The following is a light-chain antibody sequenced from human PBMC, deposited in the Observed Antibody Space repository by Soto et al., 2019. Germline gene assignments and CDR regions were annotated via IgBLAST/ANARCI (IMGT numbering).Light chain of an antibody. Sequence: EIALTQSPDTLSLSPGEGASLSCRASQSVHTFLAWYQQKPGQAPRLLVYGASTRATGVPARFSGSGSGTDFTLTISSLETEDFAVYYCHQRSNWPTDTFGQGTRLEIK. CDR1: QSVHTF. J-gene: IGKJ5*01. V-gene: IGKV3-11*01. CDR2: GAS. CDR3: HQRSNWPTDT.